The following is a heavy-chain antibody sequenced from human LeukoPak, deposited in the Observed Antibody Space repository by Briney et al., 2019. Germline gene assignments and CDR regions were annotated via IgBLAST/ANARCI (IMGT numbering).Heavy chain of an antibody. CDR2: INEDGTSA. CDR3: ARVPTNSYGFGQ. CDR1: GFGFSVYW. J-gene: IGHJ4*02. V-gene: IGHV3-74*01. D-gene: IGHD5-18*01. Sequence: PSVSLRLSCSASGFGFSVYWMHWVRQAPGKGLVWVAHINEDGTSASHADSVKGRFTISRDNAKNTLYLQMNSLTVEDTAVYSCARVPTNSYGFGQWGQGSLVTVSS.